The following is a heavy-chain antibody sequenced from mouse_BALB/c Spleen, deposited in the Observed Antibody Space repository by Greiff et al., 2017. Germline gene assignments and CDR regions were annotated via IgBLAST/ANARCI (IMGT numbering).Heavy chain of an antibody. J-gene: IGHJ3*01. CDR3: ARRGGSYDGYLFAY. CDR2: INPSTGYT. V-gene: IGHV1-7*01. Sequence: QVQLQQSGADLAKPGASVKMSCKASGYTFTSYWMHWVKQRPGQGLEWIGYINPSTGYTEYNQKFKDKATLTADKSSSTAYMQLSSLTSEDSAVYYCARRGGSYDGYLFAYWGQGTLVTVSA. CDR1: GYTFTSYW. D-gene: IGHD2-3*01.